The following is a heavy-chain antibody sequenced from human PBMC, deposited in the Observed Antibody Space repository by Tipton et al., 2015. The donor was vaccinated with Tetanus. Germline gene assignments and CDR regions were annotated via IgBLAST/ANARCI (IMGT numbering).Heavy chain of an antibody. J-gene: IGHJ4*02. CDR1: GFTFSKYS. V-gene: IGHV3-21*01. CDR2: ISSSSSQI. D-gene: IGHD1-26*01. CDR3: ARVGSISDTRGNFLLAKIGSDY. Sequence: SLRLSCAASGFTFSKYSMIWVRQAPGKGLEWVSLISSSSSQIYYADSVKGRFTISRDNAKTSVYLQMNSLRAEDTAMYYCARVGSISDTRGNFLLAKIGSDYLGQGTFVTVSS.